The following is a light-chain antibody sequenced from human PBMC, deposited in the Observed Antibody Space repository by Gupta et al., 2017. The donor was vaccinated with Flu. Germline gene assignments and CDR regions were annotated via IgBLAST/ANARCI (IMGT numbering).Light chain of an antibody. V-gene: IGLV3-25*02. CDR1: ALQKQY. J-gene: IGLJ2*01. CDR2: KDR. Sequence: SYDLTPPPSVSVSPRQTARITCSGDALQKQYAYWYQQQPGQARVLVIYKDRGRASEAPDRFSGSGSGTTVTLTIGGVQAEDEDDYYCQSADSSYVVFGGGTKLTVL. CDR3: QSADSSYVV.